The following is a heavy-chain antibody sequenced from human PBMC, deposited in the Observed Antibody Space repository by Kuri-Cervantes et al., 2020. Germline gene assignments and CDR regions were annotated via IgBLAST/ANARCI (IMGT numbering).Heavy chain of an antibody. CDR1: GFTFSNAW. CDR2: IKSKADGRTI. V-gene: IGHV3-15*01. CDR3: ATYLEYYFDY. Sequence: GGSLRLSCVASGFTFSNAWMSWVRQAPGKGLEWVGRIKSKADGRTIDYATPVKGRVIISRDDSKNTLYLQMNNLKTEDTAVYFCATYLEYYFDYWGQGTLVTVSS. J-gene: IGHJ4*02. D-gene: IGHD2-21*01.